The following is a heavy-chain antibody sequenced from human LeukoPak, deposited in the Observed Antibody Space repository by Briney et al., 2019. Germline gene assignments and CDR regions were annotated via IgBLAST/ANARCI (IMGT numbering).Heavy chain of an antibody. V-gene: IGHV4-34*01. J-gene: IGHJ4*02. Sequence: SETLSLTCTVSGGSISSYYWSWIRQPPGKGLEWIGEINHSGSTNYNPSLKSRVTISVDTSKNQFSLKLSSVTAADTAVYYCARGSTRRFLVQYYFDYWGQGTLVTVSS. CDR3: ARGSTRRFLVQYYFDY. CDR2: INHSGST. CDR1: GGSISSYY. D-gene: IGHD3-3*01.